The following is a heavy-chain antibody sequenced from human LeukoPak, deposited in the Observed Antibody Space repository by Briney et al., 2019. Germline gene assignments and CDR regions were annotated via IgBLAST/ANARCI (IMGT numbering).Heavy chain of an antibody. CDR2: ISGSGGST. J-gene: IGHJ4*02. Sequence: GGSLRLSCAASGFTFSSYAMSWVRQAPGKGLEWVPAISGSGGSTYYADSVKGRFTISRDNSKNTLYLQMNSLRADDTAVYYCAKVGYPGNDYWGQGTLVTVSS. V-gene: IGHV3-23*01. CDR3: AKVGYPGNDY. D-gene: IGHD2-2*01. CDR1: GFTFSSYA.